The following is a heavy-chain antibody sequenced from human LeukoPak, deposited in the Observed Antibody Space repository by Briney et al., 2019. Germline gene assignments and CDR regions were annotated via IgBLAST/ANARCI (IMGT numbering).Heavy chain of an antibody. CDR3: ARSPDGYSYGLGAFDI. CDR1: GGSISSYY. V-gene: IGHV4-4*07. J-gene: IGHJ3*02. CDR2: IYTSGST. Sequence: PSETLSLTCTVSGGSISSYYWSWIRQPAGKGLEWIGRIYTSGSTNYNPSLKSRVTMSVDTSKNQFSLKLSSVTAADTAVYYCARSPDGYSYGLGAFDIWGQGTMVTVSS. D-gene: IGHD5-18*01.